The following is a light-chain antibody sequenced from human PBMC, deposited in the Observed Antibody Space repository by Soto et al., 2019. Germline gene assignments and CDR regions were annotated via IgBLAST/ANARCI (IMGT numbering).Light chain of an antibody. CDR1: SSDVGGYNY. CDR3: SSYTSSGTYV. Sequence: QSALAQPASVSGSPGQSITISCTGTSSDVGGYNYVSWYQQHPGKAPKVMIYDASNRPSGVSNRFSGSKSGNTASLTISGLQAEYEADYFCSSYTSSGTYVFGTGTKLTVL. J-gene: IGLJ1*01. V-gene: IGLV2-14*01. CDR2: DAS.